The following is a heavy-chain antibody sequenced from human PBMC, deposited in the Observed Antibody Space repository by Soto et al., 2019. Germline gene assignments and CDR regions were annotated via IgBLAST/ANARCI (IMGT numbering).Heavy chain of an antibody. CDR1: GFTFSNYP. Sequence: EVQLVESGGGLVQPGGSLRLSCSASGFTFSNYPMHWVRQGPGKGLEFVSVISGNGGSTYYADSVKGRFTISRDNSKSSLALQMSSLRPEDTAVYYCVKAPLKYGGSYYDYWGQGARVIVSS. CDR2: ISGNGGST. J-gene: IGHJ4*02. D-gene: IGHD1-26*01. V-gene: IGHV3-64D*08. CDR3: VKAPLKYGGSYYDY.